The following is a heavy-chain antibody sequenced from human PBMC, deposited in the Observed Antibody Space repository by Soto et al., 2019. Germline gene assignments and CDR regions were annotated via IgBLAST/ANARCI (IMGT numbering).Heavy chain of an antibody. J-gene: IGHJ5*01. D-gene: IGHD1-7*01. Sequence: EVQLAESGGGMVQPGGSLRLSCVASGFTFSSYDMHWVRQAPGKGLEYVSSISSNGGTTYYGNSVKGRFTISRDNSKNTLYPQTGSLRAEDMAVNYCVSRVPGNYDSWGQGTMVTVSS. CDR3: VSRVPGNYDS. CDR2: ISSNGGTT. CDR1: GFTFSSYD. V-gene: IGHV3-64*01.